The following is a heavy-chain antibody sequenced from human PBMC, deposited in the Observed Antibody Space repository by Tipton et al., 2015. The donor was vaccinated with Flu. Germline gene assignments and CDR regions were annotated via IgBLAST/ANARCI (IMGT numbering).Heavy chain of an antibody. Sequence: SLRLSCAASGFTFDDYAMHWVRQAPGKGLEWVSGISWNSGSIGYADSVKGRFTISRDNAKNSLYLQMNSLRAEDTALYYCAKTLVYADREYYYYGRDVWGQGTTVTVSS. CDR3: AKTLVYADREYYYYGRDV. V-gene: IGHV3-9*01. D-gene: IGHD2-8*01. CDR2: ISWNSGSI. J-gene: IGHJ6*02. CDR1: GFTFDDYA.